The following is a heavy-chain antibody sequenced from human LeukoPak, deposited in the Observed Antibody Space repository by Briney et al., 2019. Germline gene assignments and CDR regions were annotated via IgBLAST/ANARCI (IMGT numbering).Heavy chain of an antibody. D-gene: IGHD6-13*01. Sequence: ASVKVSCKASGYTFTSYYMHWVRQAPGQGLEWMGWINPNSGGTNYAQKFQGRVTMTRDTSISTAYMELSRLRSDDTAVYYCARGGYSSSWRAFDPWGQGTLVTVSS. CDR3: ARGGYSSSWRAFDP. V-gene: IGHV1-2*02. CDR1: GYTFTSYY. CDR2: INPNSGGT. J-gene: IGHJ5*02.